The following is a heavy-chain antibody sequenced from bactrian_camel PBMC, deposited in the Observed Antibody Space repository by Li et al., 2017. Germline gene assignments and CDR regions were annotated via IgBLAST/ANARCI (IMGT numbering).Heavy chain of an antibody. D-gene: IGHD7*01. CDR3: AAGEPRGGSCLLEWSDS. Sequence: DVQLVESGGGSVQAGGSLTLSCAAGRYTYKRNCMGWFRQRPGKDREGLAVLWIGGATTTYADSVKGRFIITRDKAKDLVYLQMNGLQPEDTGMYYCAAGEPRGGSCLLEWSDSWDQGTQVTVS. V-gene: IGHV3S40*01. J-gene: IGHJ4*01. CDR2: LWIGGATT. CDR1: RYTYKRNC.